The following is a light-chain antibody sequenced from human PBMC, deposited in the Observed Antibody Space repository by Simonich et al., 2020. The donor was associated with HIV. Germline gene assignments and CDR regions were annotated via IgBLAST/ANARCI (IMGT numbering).Light chain of an antibody. J-gene: IGLJ2*01. CDR2: EDT. CDR3: CSYAGSSPVV. CDR1: ALPKKY. Sequence: SYELTQAPSVSVSPGQTARITCSGDALPKKYVYWYQQKSGQAPVLVIYEDTKRPSGIPERFSGSKSCNTASLTISGLQAEDEADYYCCSYAGSSPVVFGGGTKLTVL. V-gene: IGLV3-10*01.